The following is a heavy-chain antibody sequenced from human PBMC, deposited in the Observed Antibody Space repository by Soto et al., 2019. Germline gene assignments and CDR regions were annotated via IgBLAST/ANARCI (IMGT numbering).Heavy chain of an antibody. D-gene: IGHD6-13*01. CDR2: TYYRSKWYN. J-gene: IGHJ5*02. CDR3: VRTPASGTLDP. Sequence: SQTLSLTCAISVDIVSSNSAAWNCIRQSPSRGLEWLGRTYYRSKWYNDYAVSVKSRITINPDTSKNQFSLQLNSVTPEDTAVYYCVRTPASGTLDPWGQGTLVTVSS. V-gene: IGHV6-1*01. CDR1: VDIVSSNSAA.